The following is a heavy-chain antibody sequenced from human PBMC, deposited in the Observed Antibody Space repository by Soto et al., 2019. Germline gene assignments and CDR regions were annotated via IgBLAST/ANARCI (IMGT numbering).Heavy chain of an antibody. J-gene: IGHJ6*02. CDR3: AASIFYYGMDV. CDR1: GYTFTSSD. Sequence: ASVKVSCKASGYTFTSSDINWVRQAPGQGLEWMGWMNPNTGNSGFAQKFQGRVTMTSDTSISTAYMELSSLRSEDTAIYYCAASIFYYGMDVWGQGTTVTVS. CDR2: MNPNTGNS. V-gene: IGHV1-8*01.